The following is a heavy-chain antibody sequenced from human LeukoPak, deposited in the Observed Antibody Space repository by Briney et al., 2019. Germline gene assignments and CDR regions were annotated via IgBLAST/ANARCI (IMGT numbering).Heavy chain of an antibody. CDR3: ARDQSDGGSYYGLYDAFDI. J-gene: IGHJ3*02. D-gene: IGHD1-26*01. CDR2: IWYDGSNK. CDR1: GFTFSSYG. Sequence: GRSLRLSCAASGFTFSSYGMHWVRQAPGKGLEWVAVIWYDGSNKYYADSVKGRFTISRDNSKNTLYLQMNSLRAEDTAVYYCARDQSDGGSYYGLYDAFDIWGQGTMVTVSS. V-gene: IGHV3-33*01.